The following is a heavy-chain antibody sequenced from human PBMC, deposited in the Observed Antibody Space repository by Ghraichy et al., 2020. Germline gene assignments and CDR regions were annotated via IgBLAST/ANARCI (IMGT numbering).Heavy chain of an antibody. CDR2: IKEDGSEK. CDR1: GFTFSGFW. J-gene: IGHJ5*02. D-gene: IGHD4-23*01. Sequence: GGSLRLSCAASGFTFSGFWMTWVRQAAGKGLEWVANIKEDGSEKHYVDSVKGRFAISRDNTKNSLYLQMNSLRVEDTAVYYCARDRTVGNNWFDPWGQGTLVTVSS. CDR3: ARDRTVGNNWFDP. V-gene: IGHV3-7*01.